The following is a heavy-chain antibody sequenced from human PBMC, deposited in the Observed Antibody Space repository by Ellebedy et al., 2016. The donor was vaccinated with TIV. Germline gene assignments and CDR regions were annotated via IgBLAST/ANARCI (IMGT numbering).Heavy chain of an antibody. CDR2: ISTISDDV. CDR3: ARFSRGAPFVDYLYYMDV. Sequence: GESLKISCAASGFAFGGFCMNWVRQAPGKRLEWVSSISTISDDVHHADSVKGRFTISRDNAKNSIYLQMNNLRPEDTAVYYCARFSRGAPFVDYLYYMDVWGKGTAVTVSS. J-gene: IGHJ6*03. CDR1: GFAFGGFC. V-gene: IGHV3-21*01. D-gene: IGHD2-15*01.